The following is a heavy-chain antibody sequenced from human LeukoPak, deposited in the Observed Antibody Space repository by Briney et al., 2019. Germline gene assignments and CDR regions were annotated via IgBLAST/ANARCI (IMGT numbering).Heavy chain of an antibody. CDR2: INSDGSSI. CDR1: GFTFSSYW. CDR3: AMVRGYYYHGLDV. J-gene: IGHJ6*02. V-gene: IGHV3-74*01. D-gene: IGHD3-10*01. Sequence: PWGSLRLSCAASGFTFSSYWMHWVCQAPGKGLVWVSRINSDGSSISYADSVKGRFTISRDNAMNTLYLQMNSLRAEDTAVYYCAMVRGYYYHGLDVWGQGTPVTVSS.